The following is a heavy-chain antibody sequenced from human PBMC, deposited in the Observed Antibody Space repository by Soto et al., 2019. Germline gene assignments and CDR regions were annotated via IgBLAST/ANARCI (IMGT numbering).Heavy chain of an antibody. J-gene: IGHJ5*02. D-gene: IGHD3-10*01. Sequence: ASVKVSCKASGYTFTSYDINWVRQATGQGLEWMGWMNPNSSNTGYAQKFQGRVTMTRNTSISTAYMELSSLRSEDTAVYYCARGQAYITMVRGVNLDPWGQGTLVTVSS. CDR3: ARGQAYITMVRGVNLDP. V-gene: IGHV1-8*01. CDR1: GYTFTSYD. CDR2: MNPNSSNT.